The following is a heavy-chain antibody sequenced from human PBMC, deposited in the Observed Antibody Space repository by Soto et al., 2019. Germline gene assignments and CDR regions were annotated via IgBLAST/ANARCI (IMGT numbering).Heavy chain of an antibody. J-gene: IGHJ4*02. V-gene: IGHV3-33*01. CDR3: ARDAALGSYLGPFNY. D-gene: IGHD6-25*01. CDR1: GFMFSGYG. Sequence: QVQLVESGGGVVQPGRSLRLSCAASGFMFSGYGMHWVRQAPGKGLEWVAVIWYDGSNKYYADSVKGRFNISRDNSKNTLFLQMNSLRVEDAAVYYCARDAALGSYLGPFNYWGQGTQVTVSS. CDR2: IWYDGSNK.